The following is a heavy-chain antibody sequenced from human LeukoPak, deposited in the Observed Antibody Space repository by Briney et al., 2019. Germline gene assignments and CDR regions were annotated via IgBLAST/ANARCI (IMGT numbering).Heavy chain of an antibody. V-gene: IGHV4-31*03. Sequence: SETLSLTCTVSGGSISSGGYYWSWIRQHPGKGLEWIGYIYYSGSTYYNPSLKSRVTISVDTSKNQFSPKLSSVTAADTAVYYCARDSSTMVRGVYYGMDVWGQGTTVTVSS. CDR1: GGSISSGGYY. J-gene: IGHJ6*02. D-gene: IGHD3-10*01. CDR3: ARDSSTMVRGVYYGMDV. CDR2: IYYSGST.